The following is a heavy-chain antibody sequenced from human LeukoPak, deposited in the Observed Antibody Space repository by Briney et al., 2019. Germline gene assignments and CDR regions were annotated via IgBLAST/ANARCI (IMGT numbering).Heavy chain of an antibody. CDR3: ARYRSGFLDY. D-gene: IGHD6-19*01. Sequence: SETLSLTCTVSGGSISSGSYYWSWIRQPAGKGLEWIGRIYTSGSTNYNPSLKSRVTISVDTSKNQFSLKLSSVTAADTAVYYCARYRSGFLDYWGQGTLVTVSS. CDR2: IYTSGST. J-gene: IGHJ4*02. CDR1: GGSISSGSYY. V-gene: IGHV4-61*02.